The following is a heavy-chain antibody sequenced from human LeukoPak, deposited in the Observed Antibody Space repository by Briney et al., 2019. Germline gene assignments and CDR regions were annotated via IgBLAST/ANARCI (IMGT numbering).Heavy chain of an antibody. Sequence: SETLSLTCTVSGGSISSSSYYWGWIRQPPGKGLEWIGSIYYSGSTYYNPSLKSRVTISVDTSKNQFSLKLSSVTAADTAVYYCRTSRFYFDYWGQGTLVTVSS. CDR1: GGSISSSSYY. J-gene: IGHJ4*02. V-gene: IGHV4-39*07. CDR2: IYYSGST. CDR3: RTSRFYFDY.